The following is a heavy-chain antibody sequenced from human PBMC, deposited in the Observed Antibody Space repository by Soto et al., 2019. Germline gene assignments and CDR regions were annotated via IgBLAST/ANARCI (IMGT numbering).Heavy chain of an antibody. CDR1: GYTFTSYG. J-gene: IGHJ6*02. D-gene: IGHD2-15*01. Sequence: ASLKVSCKASGYTFTSYGISWVRQAPGQGLDWMGWISAYNGNTKYAQDLQGRVTMTTDTSTSTAYMELRSLRSDDTAVYYCARFSGGSYNTYYFYYGMDVWGQGTTVTVSS. V-gene: IGHV1-18*01. CDR3: ARFSGGSYNTYYFYYGMDV. CDR2: ISAYNGNT.